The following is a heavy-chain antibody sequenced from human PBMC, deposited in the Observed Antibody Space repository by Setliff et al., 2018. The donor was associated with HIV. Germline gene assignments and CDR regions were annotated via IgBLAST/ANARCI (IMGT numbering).Heavy chain of an antibody. Sequence: GGSLRLSCAASGFTVSSNYMHWVRQAPGKGLEWVAVIRYDGSNKYYADSVKGRFTISTDNSKNTLYLQMSSLRVEDTAVYYCAKGSDYYYGMDVWGQGTTVTVSS. CDR3: AKGSDYYYGMDV. J-gene: IGHJ6*02. CDR2: IRYDGSNK. D-gene: IGHD6-25*01. V-gene: IGHV3-30*02. CDR1: GFTVSSNY.